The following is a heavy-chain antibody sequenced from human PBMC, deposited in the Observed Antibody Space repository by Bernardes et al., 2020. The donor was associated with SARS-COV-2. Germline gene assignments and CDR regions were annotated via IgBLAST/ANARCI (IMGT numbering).Heavy chain of an antibody. CDR3: ARPRDCTSSSCYVTQTYYGMDV. J-gene: IGHJ6*02. Sequence: GGSLRLSCAASGFTFTSYDMNWVRQAPGKGLEWVSYISSSSSSIYYADSVKGRFTISRDDAENSLYLQMNSLRAEDTAVYYCARPRDCTSSSCYVTQTYYGMDVWGQGTTVTVSS. D-gene: IGHD2-2*01. V-gene: IGHV3-48*01. CDR2: ISSSSSSI. CDR1: GFTFTSYD.